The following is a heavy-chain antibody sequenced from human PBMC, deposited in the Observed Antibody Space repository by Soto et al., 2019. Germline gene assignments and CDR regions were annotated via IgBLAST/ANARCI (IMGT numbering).Heavy chain of an antibody. J-gene: IGHJ4*02. CDR1: GGSISSYY. CDR2: IYYSGST. V-gene: IGHV4-59*01. D-gene: IGHD7-27*01. Sequence: SETLSLTCTVSGGSISSYYWSWIRQPPGKGLEWIGYIYYSGSTNYDPSLKSRVTISVDTSKNQFSLKLSSVTAADTAVYYCARRWGTYFDFWGQGTLVTVSS. CDR3: ARRWGTYFDF.